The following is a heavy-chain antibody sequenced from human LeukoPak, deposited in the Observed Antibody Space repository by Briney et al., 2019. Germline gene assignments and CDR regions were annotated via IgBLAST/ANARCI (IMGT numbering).Heavy chain of an antibody. V-gene: IGHV4-39*01. CDR2: IHYSGST. D-gene: IGHD4-23*01. CDR3: TRHHDYGDKIDY. Sequence: SETLSLTCTVSGASVPIASHYWAWIRQTPGKGLEWIGSIHYSGSTYYSPSLKSRLTISGDTYKSQFSLKLTFVTAADTAVYYCTRHHDYGDKIDYWGQGTLVTASS. CDR1: GASVPIASHY. J-gene: IGHJ4*02.